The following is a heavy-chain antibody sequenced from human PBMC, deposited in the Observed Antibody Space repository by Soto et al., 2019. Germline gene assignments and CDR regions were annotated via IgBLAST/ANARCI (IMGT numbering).Heavy chain of an antibody. CDR1: GFILSSHG. Sequence: XMSLALSFVASGFILSSHGTNWVSHDPGKGLEWVSGISSSKRHTYYANSVKGRFTIYRDKAKSSLFLLMNRLRADDTAVYYCAREVISPGGPDGFDICGRRPMVTVSS. CDR3: AREVISPGGPDGFDI. J-gene: IGHJ3*02. D-gene: IGHD2-15*01. V-gene: IGHV3-21*01. CDR2: ISSSKRHT.